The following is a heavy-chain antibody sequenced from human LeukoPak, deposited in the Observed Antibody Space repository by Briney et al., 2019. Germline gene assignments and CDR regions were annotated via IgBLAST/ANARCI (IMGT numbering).Heavy chain of an antibody. D-gene: IGHD3-10*01. CDR3: ARGGSGSYYPPYNWFDP. CDR2: IHTSGST. J-gene: IGHJ5*02. CDR1: GVSISSYY. V-gene: IGHV4-4*07. Sequence: SETLSLTCTVSGVSISSYYWSWIRQPAGKGLEWIGRIHTSGSTNYNPSLKSRVTMSVDTSKNQFSLKLSSVTAADTAVYYCARGGSGSYYPPYNWFDPWDQGTLVTVSS.